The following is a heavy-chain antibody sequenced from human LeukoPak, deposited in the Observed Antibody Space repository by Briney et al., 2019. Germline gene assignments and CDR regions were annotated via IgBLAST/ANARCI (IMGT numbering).Heavy chain of an antibody. CDR2: IYYSGST. Sequence: PSETLSLTCTVSGGSISSSSYYWGWIRQPPGKGLEWIGSIYYSGSTYYNPSLKSRVTISVDTSKNQFSLKLSSVTAADTAAYYCARRGPRSHYFDYWGQGTLVTVSS. D-gene: IGHD3-10*01. CDR3: ARRGPRSHYFDY. CDR1: GGSISSSSYY. J-gene: IGHJ4*02. V-gene: IGHV4-39*01.